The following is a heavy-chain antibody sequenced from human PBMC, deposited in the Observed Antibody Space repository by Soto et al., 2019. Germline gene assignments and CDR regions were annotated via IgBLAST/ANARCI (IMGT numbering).Heavy chain of an antibody. J-gene: IGHJ4*02. CDR3: AKDLTEGAYYYDSSGYHIGLDY. D-gene: IGHD3-22*01. CDR2: ISYDGSNK. CDR1: GFPFRSYG. V-gene: IGHV3-30*18. Sequence: GGSLSLSCAASGFPFRSYGMHWVRQAPGKGLEWVAVISYDGSNKYYADSVKGRFTISRDNSKNTLYLQMNSLRAEDTAVYYCAKDLTEGAYYYDSSGYHIGLDYWGQGTLVTVS.